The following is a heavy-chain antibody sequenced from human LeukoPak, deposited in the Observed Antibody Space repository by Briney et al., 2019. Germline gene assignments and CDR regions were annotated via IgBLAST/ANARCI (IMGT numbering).Heavy chain of an antibody. J-gene: IGHJ3*02. V-gene: IGHV4-61*01. Sequence: SETLSLTCTVSGGSVSSGNYYWNWIRQPPGKGLEWIGNIYYSRSTNYNPSLESRVTISLDTSKNQFSLKLSSVTAADTAMYYCARGRAIWGQGTMVTVSS. CDR1: GGSVSSGNYY. CDR3: ARGRAI. CDR2: IYYSRST.